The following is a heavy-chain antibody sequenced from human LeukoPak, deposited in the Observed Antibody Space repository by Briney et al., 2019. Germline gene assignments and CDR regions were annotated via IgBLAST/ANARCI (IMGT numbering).Heavy chain of an antibody. CDR3: ARDTGWYFDL. CDR2: IDTAGAT. D-gene: IGHD4-17*01. Sequence: GGSLRLSCAASGFTFSYNDMHWVRQPTGKGLEWVSGIDTAGATYYPGSVKGRFTISRDNAKKTLYLQMISLRAEDTAVYYCARDTGWYFDLWGRGTLVTVSS. J-gene: IGHJ2*01. CDR1: GFTFSYND. V-gene: IGHV3-13*04.